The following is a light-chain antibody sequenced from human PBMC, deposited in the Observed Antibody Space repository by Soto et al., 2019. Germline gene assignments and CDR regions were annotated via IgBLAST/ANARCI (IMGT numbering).Light chain of an antibody. CDR1: QSISTY. Sequence: EIVLTQSPATLSLSPGERATLFCKASQSISTYLAWYQQRSGQAPRLLIYDASNRATGIPARFSGGGSGTDFTLTVSSLEPEDFAVYYCQQRSVWPPTFGQGTKLEI. CDR2: DAS. J-gene: IGKJ2*01. V-gene: IGKV3-11*01. CDR3: QQRSVWPPT.